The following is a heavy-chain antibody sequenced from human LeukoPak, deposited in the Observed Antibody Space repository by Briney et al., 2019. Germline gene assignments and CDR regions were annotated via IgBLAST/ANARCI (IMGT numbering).Heavy chain of an antibody. J-gene: IGHJ3*02. V-gene: IGHV3-74*01. CDR1: GFTLNTYW. CDR3: ARSGRGGAFDM. D-gene: IGHD1-26*01. CDR2: IYSDGGRT. Sequence: PGGSLRLSCAGSGFTLNTYWMHWVRQGPGKGLVWVSRIYSDGGRTNYADSVKGRFTISGDTAKNTLYLQMNSLRAEDTAVYYCARSGRGGAFDMWGQGTMVTVSS.